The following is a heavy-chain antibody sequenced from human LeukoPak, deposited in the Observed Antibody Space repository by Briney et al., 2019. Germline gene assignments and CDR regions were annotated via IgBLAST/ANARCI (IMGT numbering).Heavy chain of an antibody. J-gene: IGHJ3*02. V-gene: IGHV3-30*18. D-gene: IGHD2-21*02. CDR2: ISYDGSNK. CDR1: GLTFSSYG. CDR3: AKVVVTYAFDI. Sequence: GRSLRLSCAASGLTFSSYGMHWVRQAPGKGLEWVAVISYDGSNKYYADSVKGRFTISRDNSKNTLYLQMNSLRAEDTAVYYCAKVVVTYAFDIWGQGTMVTVSS.